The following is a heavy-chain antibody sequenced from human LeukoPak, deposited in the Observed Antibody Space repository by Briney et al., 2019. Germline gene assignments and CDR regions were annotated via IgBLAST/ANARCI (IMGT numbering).Heavy chain of an antibody. CDR2: ISWNSGSI. V-gene: IGHV3-9*01. J-gene: IGHJ6*02. D-gene: IGHD4-17*01. CDR3: ARIYDGDYALYYGMDV. Sequence: PGRSLRLSCAASGFTFDDYAMHWVRQAPGKGLEWVSGISWNSGSIGYADSVKGRFTISRDNAKNSLYLQMNSLRAEDTAVYYCARIYDGDYALYYGMDVWGQGTTVTVSS. CDR1: GFTFDDYA.